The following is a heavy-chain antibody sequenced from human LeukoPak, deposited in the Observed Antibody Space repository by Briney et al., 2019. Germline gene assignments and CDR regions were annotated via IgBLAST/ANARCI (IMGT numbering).Heavy chain of an antibody. V-gene: IGHV4-39*01. D-gene: IGHD6-19*01. CDR2: IYYSGST. CDR3: ARHTAYSSGWYDGLFDY. Sequence: SETLSLTCTVSGGSISSSNSYWGWIRQPPGKGLQRIGSIYYSGSTYYNPSLKSRVTISVDTSKNQFSLKLSSVTAADTAVYSCARHTAYSSGWYDGLFDYWGQGTLVTVSS. J-gene: IGHJ4*02. CDR1: GGSISSSNSY.